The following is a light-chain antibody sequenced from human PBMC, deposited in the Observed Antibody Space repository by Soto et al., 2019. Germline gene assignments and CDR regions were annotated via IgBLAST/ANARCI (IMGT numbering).Light chain of an antibody. CDR2: ATS. CDR3: QQYNHWPRMLS. Sequence: EIILTQSPVTLYVSPGETATLSCRASQSLTSNVAWYQQRPGQAPRLLIYATSTRTTEIPARFSGTGSGTEFTLTIAGLQSEDFAVYYCQQYNHWPRMLSFGGGTRV. V-gene: IGKV3-15*01. J-gene: IGKJ4*01. CDR1: QSLTSN.